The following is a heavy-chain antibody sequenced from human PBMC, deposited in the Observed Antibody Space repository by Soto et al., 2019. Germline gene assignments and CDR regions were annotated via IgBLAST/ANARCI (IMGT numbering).Heavy chain of an antibody. V-gene: IGHV1-3*01. CDR3: ARRGTTNDY. J-gene: IGHJ4*02. Sequence: ASVKVSCKASGYTFTSYAMHWVRQAPGQRLEWMGWINAGNGNTKYPQKFQGRVTITRDTSASTAYMELSSLRSEDTAVYYCARRGTTNDYWGQGTLVTVSS. CDR2: INAGNGNT. D-gene: IGHD3-10*01. CDR1: GYTFTSYA.